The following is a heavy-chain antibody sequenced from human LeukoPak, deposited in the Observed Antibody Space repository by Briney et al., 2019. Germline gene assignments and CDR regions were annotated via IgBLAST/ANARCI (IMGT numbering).Heavy chain of an antibody. CDR3: ARKGRIVLVRGNWFDP. CDR1: GYTFTSYD. CDR2: MNPNSGNT. V-gene: IGHV1-8*01. Sequence: ASVKVSCKASGYTFTSYDINWVRQATGQGLEWMGWMNPNSGNTGYAQKFQGRVTMTRNTSISTAYMELSSLRSEDTAVYYCARKGRIVLVRGNWFDPWGQGTLVIVSS. D-gene: IGHD2-15*01. J-gene: IGHJ5*02.